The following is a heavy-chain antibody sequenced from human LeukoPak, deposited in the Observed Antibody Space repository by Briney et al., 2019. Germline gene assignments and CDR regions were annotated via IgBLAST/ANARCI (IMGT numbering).Heavy chain of an antibody. J-gene: IGHJ4*02. Sequence: GGSLRLSCAASGFTFSSYWMSWVRQAPGKELEWVANIKQDGSEKYYVDSVKGRFTISRDNAKNSLYLQMNSLRAEDTAVYYCARVSPNTVTSLQSFDYWCQATLVSVSS. CDR1: GFTFSSYW. CDR2: IKQDGSEK. V-gene: IGHV3-7*01. CDR3: ARVSPNTVTSLQSFDY. D-gene: IGHD4-17*01.